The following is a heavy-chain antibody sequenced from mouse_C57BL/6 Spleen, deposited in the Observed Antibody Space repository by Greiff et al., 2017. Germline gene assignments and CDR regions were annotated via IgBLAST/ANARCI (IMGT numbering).Heavy chain of an antibody. Sequence: QVQLKQPGAELVKPGASVKLSCKASGYTFTSYCMQWVKQRPGQGLEWIGEIDPSDSYTNYNQKFKGKATLTVDTSSSTAYMQLSSLTSEDSAVYYCARQFYYGSSYGFAYWGQGTLVTVSA. D-gene: IGHD1-1*01. CDR1: GYTFTSYC. V-gene: IGHV1-50*01. J-gene: IGHJ3*01. CDR3: ARQFYYGSSYGFAY. CDR2: IDPSDSYT.